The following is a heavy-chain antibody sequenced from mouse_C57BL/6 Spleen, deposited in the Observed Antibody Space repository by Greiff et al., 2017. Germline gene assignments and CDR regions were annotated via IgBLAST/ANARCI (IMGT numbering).Heavy chain of an antibody. J-gene: IGHJ3*01. CDR3: AADTKLGRVRFAY. V-gene: IGHV1-22*01. CDR1: GYTFTDYN. D-gene: IGHD4-1*01. Sequence: LVKPGASVKMSCKASGYTFTDYNMHWVKQSHGKSLEWIGYINPNNGGTSYNQKFKGKATLTVNKSSSTAYMELRSLTSEDSAVYYCAADTKLGRVRFAYWGQGTLVTVSA. CDR2: INPNNGGT.